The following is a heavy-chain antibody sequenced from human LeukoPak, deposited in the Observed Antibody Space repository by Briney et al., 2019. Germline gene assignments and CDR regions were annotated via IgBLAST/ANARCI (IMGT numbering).Heavy chain of an antibody. CDR2: IKPNSGGT. J-gene: IGHJ4*02. Sequence: EASVKVSCKASGYSFADYYMHWVRQAPGQGLEWMGWIKPNSGGTRSAQKFQGRVTMTRDTSISTAYMELSSLRSDDTAVYYCARDLGFYDSSGYYLYYFDYWGQGTLVTVSS. D-gene: IGHD3-22*01. CDR1: GYSFADYY. CDR3: ARDLGFYDSSGYYLYYFDY. V-gene: IGHV1-2*02.